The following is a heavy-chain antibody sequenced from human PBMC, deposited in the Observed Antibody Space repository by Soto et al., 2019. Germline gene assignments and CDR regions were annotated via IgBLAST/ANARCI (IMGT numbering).Heavy chain of an antibody. D-gene: IGHD6-19*01. V-gene: IGHV4-59*01. CDR2: IYYSGST. Sequence: PSETLSLTCTVSGGSISSYYWSWIRQPPGKGLEWIGYIYYSGSTNYNPSLKSRVTISVDTSKNQFSLKLSSVTAADTAVYYCARDRGYSSSPIDVWGQGTTVTVSS. CDR3: ARDRGYSSSPIDV. CDR1: GGSISSYY. J-gene: IGHJ6*02.